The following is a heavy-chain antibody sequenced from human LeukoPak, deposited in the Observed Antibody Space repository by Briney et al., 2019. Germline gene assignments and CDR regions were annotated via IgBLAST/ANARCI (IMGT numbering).Heavy chain of an antibody. CDR3: AREARRYDSSGYYGY. D-gene: IGHD3-22*01. J-gene: IGHJ4*02. CDR1: GYTFTSYG. Sequence: ASVKVSCKASGYTFTSYGISWVRQAPGQGLEWMGWISAYNGNTNYAQKLQGRVTMTTDTSTSTAYMELRSLRSDDTAVYYCAREARRYDSSGYYGYWGQGTLVTASS. CDR2: ISAYNGNT. V-gene: IGHV1-18*01.